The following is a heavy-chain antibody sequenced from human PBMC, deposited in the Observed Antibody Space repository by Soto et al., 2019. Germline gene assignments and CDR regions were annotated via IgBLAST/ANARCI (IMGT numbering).Heavy chain of an antibody. V-gene: IGHV4-39*01. CDR3: ARHTIIAAALDY. Sequence: PSETLSLTCTVSGGSISSSSYYWGWIRQPPGKGLEWIGSIYYSGSTYYNPSLKSRVTISVDTSKNQFSLKLSSVTAADTAVYYCARHTIIAAALDYWGQGTLVTGS. D-gene: IGHD6-13*01. J-gene: IGHJ4*02. CDR1: GGSISSSSYY. CDR2: IYYSGST.